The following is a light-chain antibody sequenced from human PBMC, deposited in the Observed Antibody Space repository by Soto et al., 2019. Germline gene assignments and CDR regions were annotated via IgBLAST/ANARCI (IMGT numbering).Light chain of an antibody. Sequence: EIVMTQSPVTLSVSPGERATLSCRASQSVSSKLAWYQQRPGQAPRLLIYGASTRATGIPARFSGSGSGTEFTLTISSLQSEDFAVYYCQLYSHWLTFGGGTKVEIK. CDR2: GAS. J-gene: IGKJ4*01. V-gene: IGKV3-15*01. CDR1: QSVSSK. CDR3: QLYSHWLT.